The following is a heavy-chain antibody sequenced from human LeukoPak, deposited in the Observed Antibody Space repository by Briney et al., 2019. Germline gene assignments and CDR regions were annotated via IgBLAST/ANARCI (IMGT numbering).Heavy chain of an antibody. D-gene: IGHD2-21*02. CDR2: IDAGATST. CDR1: GFPVNKYE. J-gene: IGHJ4*02. CDR3: VRGRLLRSTKYFDY. V-gene: IGHV3-48*03. Sequence: GGSLGLSCAASGFPVNKYEMHWVRQAPGKGLEWVSYIDAGATSTNYADSVWGRFTLSRDNAQNSVHLQTNSLRDEDTAVYYCVRGRLLRSTKYFDYWGQGALVTVSS.